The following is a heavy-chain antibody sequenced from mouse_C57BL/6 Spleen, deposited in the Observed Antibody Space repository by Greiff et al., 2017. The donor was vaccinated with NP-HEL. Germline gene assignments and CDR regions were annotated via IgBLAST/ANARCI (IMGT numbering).Heavy chain of an antibody. V-gene: IGHV5-9-1*02. D-gene: IGHD1-2*01. CDR3: TRASYYGYYAMDY. CDR1: GFTFSSYA. CDR2: ISSGGDYI. Sequence: EVMLVESGEGLVKPGGSLKLSCAASGFTFSSYAMSWVRQTPEKRLEWVAYISSGGDYIYYVDTVKGRFTISRDNARNTLYLQMSSLKSEDTAMYYCTRASYYGYYAMDYWGQGTSVTVSS. J-gene: IGHJ4*01.